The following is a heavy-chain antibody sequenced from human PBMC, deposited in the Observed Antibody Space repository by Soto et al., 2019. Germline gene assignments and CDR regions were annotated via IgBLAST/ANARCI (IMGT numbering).Heavy chain of an antibody. D-gene: IGHD2-15*01. Sequence: PSETLSLTCTVSGGSISSHYWSWIRQPPGMGLEYIGYIYNSGSTHYNPSLKSRVTISVDTSKNQFSLKLSSVTAADTAVYFCARGGGSPDYWGQGTLVTVSS. CDR2: IYNSGST. J-gene: IGHJ4*02. CDR3: ARGGGSPDY. CDR1: GGSISSHY. V-gene: IGHV4-59*11.